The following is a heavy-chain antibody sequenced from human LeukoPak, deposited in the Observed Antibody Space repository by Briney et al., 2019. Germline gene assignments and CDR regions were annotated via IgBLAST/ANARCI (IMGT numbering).Heavy chain of an antibody. D-gene: IGHD6-19*01. CDR1: GFTFSSYG. Sequence: PGGSLRLSCAASGFTFSSYGMHWVRQAPGKGLERVAVIWYDGSNKYHADSVKGRFTISRDNSKNTLYLQMNSLRAEDTAVYYCARAPASGWYSHFDYWGQGTLVTVSS. CDR2: IWYDGSNK. J-gene: IGHJ4*02. V-gene: IGHV3-33*01. CDR3: ARAPASGWYSHFDY.